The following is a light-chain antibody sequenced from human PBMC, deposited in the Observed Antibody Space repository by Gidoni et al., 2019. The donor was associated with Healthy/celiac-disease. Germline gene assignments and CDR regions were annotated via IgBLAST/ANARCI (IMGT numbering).Light chain of an antibody. Sequence: EIVSTHSPATLSLSPGERATLSCRASQSVSSYLAWYQQKPGQAPRLLIYDASNRATGIPARFSGSGSGTDFTLTISSLEPEDFAVYYCQQRSNWPPNTFGPGTKVDIK. J-gene: IGKJ3*01. CDR2: DAS. CDR3: QQRSNWPPNT. V-gene: IGKV3-11*01. CDR1: QSVSSY.